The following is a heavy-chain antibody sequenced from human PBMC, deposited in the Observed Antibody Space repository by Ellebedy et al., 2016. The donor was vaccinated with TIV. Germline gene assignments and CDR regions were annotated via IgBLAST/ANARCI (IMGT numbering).Heavy chain of an antibody. V-gene: IGHV1-69*13. Sequence: SVKVSCXASGYTFTGYYMHWVRQAPGQGLEWMGGIIPIFGTANYAQKFQGRVTITADESTSTAYMELSSLRSEDTAVYYCARALRGSGSYYPYDAFDIWGQGTMVTVSS. CDR2: IIPIFGTA. D-gene: IGHD3-10*01. J-gene: IGHJ3*02. CDR1: GYTFTGYY. CDR3: ARALRGSGSYYPYDAFDI.